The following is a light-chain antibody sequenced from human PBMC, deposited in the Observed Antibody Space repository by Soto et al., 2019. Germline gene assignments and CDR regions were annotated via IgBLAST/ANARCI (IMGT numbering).Light chain of an antibody. V-gene: IGKV1-5*01. CDR1: QRISTW. CDR3: QQYKSYWT. J-gene: IGKJ1*01. CDR2: DAS. Sequence: IQRTHSPSTLSASVLYGVTITFRASQRISTWLAWYQQKPGKAPKLLISDASSLETGVPSRFSGSGSGTEFTLTINSLQPDDFATYYCQQYKSYWTFGQGTKVDI.